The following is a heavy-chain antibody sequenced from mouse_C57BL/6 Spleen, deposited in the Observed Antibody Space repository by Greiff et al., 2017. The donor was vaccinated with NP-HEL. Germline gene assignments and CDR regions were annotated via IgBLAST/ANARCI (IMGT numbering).Heavy chain of an antibody. CDR1: GYTFTSYW. D-gene: IGHD2-1*01. J-gene: IGHJ4*01. CDR3: ARGGLYYGKGMDY. V-gene: IGHV1-50*01. CDR2: IDPSDSYT. Sequence: QVQLQQPGAELVKPGASVKLSCKASGYTFTSYWMQWVKQRPGQGLEWIGEIDPSDSYTNYNQKFKGKATLTVDTSSSTAYMQLSSLPSEDSAVYYCARGGLYYGKGMDYWGQGTSVTVSS.